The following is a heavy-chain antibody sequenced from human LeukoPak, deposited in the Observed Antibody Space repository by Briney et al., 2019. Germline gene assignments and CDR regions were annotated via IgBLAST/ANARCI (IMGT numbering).Heavy chain of an antibody. CDR3: ARADSSGYHAPCDY. V-gene: IGHV1-46*01. CDR2: INPSGGSA. D-gene: IGHD3-22*01. J-gene: IGHJ4*02. CDR1: GYTFTSYY. Sequence: ASVKVSCKASGYTFTSYYMHWVRQAPGQGLEWMGIINPSGGSASYAQKFQGRVSMTRDTSTRTVYMELSSLRSEDTAVYYCARADSSGYHAPCDYWGQGTLVTVSS.